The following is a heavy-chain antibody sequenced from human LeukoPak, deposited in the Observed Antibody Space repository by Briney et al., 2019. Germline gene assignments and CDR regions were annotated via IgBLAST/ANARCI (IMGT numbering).Heavy chain of an antibody. Sequence: PGGSLRLSCAASGFTFSSYAMSWVRQAPGKGLEWVSAISGSGGSTYYADSVKGRFTISRDNSKNTLYLQMNSLRAEDTAVYYCAKVPYDSSGYSTYYFDYWGQGTLVTVSS. J-gene: IGHJ4*02. CDR1: GFTFSSYA. CDR3: AKVPYDSSGYSTYYFDY. CDR2: ISGSGGST. V-gene: IGHV3-23*01. D-gene: IGHD3-22*01.